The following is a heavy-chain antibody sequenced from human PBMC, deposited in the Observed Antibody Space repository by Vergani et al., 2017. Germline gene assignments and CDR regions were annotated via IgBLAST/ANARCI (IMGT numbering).Heavy chain of an antibody. V-gene: IGHV4-39*01. J-gene: IGHJ6*02. D-gene: IGHD3-16*01. CDR2: IYYSGST. CDR3: ARHDSGHYDSSYYGLDV. CDR1: GGSISSSSHF. Sequence: QVQLQQWGAGVVKPSETLSLTCTLSGGSISSSSHFWGWLRQTPGKGLEWIGSIYYSGSTYYNPSLKSRVSISVDTSKNQFSLKLSSVTAADSAVYYCARHDSGHYDSSYYGLDVWGQGTTVTVSS.